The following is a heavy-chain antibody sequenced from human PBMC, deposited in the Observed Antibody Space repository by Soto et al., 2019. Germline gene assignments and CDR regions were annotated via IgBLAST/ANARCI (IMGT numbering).Heavy chain of an antibody. D-gene: IGHD2-21*01. CDR1: GYTFTIYC. J-gene: IGHJ4*02. CDR3: ASSVGDYLTHDY. V-gene: IGHV1-18*01. Sequence: ASVKVSCKASGYTFTIYCISWVRQAPGQGLEWMRWISAYNGNTNYAHKLQGRVTMTTVTSTSTGYMELRSLRSDDTAVYYCASSVGDYLTHDYWGQGTLVTLSS. CDR2: ISAYNGNT.